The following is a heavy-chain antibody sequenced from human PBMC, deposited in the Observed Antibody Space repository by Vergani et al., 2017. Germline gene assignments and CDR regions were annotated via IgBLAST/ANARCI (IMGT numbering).Heavy chain of an antibody. CDR1: GGSISSGSYY. CDR2: IYTIGST. V-gene: IGHV4-61*02. CDR3: ARGALTGKNWFDP. Sequence: QVQLQESGPGLVKPSQTLSLTCTVSGGSISSGSYYWSWIRQPAGKGLEWVGRIYTIGSTNYNPSLKSRVTISVDTSKNQFSLKLSSVTAADTAVYYCARGALTGKNWFDPWGQGTLVTVSS. J-gene: IGHJ5*02. D-gene: IGHD2-8*02.